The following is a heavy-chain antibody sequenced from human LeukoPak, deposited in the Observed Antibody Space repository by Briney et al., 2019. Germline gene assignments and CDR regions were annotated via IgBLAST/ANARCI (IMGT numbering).Heavy chain of an antibody. CDR1: GGTFSSYA. Sequence: SVKVSCKASGGTFSSYAISWVRQAPGQGLEWMGRIIPILGIANYAQKFQGRVTITADKSTSTAYMELSSLRSEDTAVYYCARDPVISWRYYYGMDVWGQGTTVTVSS. D-gene: IGHD3-10*01. J-gene: IGHJ6*02. CDR2: IIPILGIA. CDR3: ARDPVISWRYYYGMDV. V-gene: IGHV1-69*04.